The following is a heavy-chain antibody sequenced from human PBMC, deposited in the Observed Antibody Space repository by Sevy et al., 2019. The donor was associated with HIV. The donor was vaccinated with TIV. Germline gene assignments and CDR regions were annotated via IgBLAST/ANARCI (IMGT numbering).Heavy chain of an antibody. D-gene: IGHD2-2*02. CDR3: ARVGYCSSTCGYRDGMDV. CDR2: ISSTI. CDR1: GFTFSSYS. Sequence: GGSLRLSCAASGFTFSSYSMNWVRQAPGKGLEWVSYISSTIYYADSVKGRFTISRDNAKNSLYLQMHCLRDEDTAVYYCARVGYCSSTCGYRDGMDVWGQGTTVTVSS. V-gene: IGHV3-48*02. J-gene: IGHJ6*02.